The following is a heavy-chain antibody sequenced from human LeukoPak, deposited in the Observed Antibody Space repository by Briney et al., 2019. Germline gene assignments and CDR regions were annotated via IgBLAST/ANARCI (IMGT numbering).Heavy chain of an antibody. Sequence: SETLSLTCTVYGGSFSGYYWSWIRQPPGKGLEWIGEINHSGSTNYNPSLKSRVTISVDTSKNQFSLKLSSVTAADTAVYYCAGAPYCSSTSCPDSLFDYWGQGTLVTVSS. CDR3: AGAPYCSSTSCPDSLFDY. D-gene: IGHD2-2*01. V-gene: IGHV4-34*01. CDR1: GGSFSGYY. CDR2: INHSGST. J-gene: IGHJ4*02.